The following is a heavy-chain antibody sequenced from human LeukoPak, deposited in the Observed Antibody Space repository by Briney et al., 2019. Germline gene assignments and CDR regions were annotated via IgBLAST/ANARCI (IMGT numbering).Heavy chain of an antibody. Sequence: PGGSLRLSCAASGFTFSSYSMYWVRQAPGKGLEWVSSISSSSSYIYYADSVKGRFTISRDNAKNSLYLQMNSLRAEDTAVYYCARDLDDFWSGYFNLEDYWGQGTLVTVSS. J-gene: IGHJ4*02. CDR1: GFTFSSYS. CDR3: ARDLDDFWSGYFNLEDY. CDR2: ISSSSSYI. V-gene: IGHV3-21*01. D-gene: IGHD3-3*01.